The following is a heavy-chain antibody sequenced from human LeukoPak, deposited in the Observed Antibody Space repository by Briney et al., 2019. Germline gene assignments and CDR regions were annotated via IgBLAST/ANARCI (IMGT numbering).Heavy chain of an antibody. D-gene: IGHD6-19*01. V-gene: IGHV4-39*07. CDR2: IYYSGNT. J-gene: IGHJ4*02. Sequence: KPSETLSLTCTVSGGSISSSSYYWGWIRQPPGKGLEWIGSIYYSGNTYYNPSLKSRVTISVDTSKNQFSLKLSSVTAADTALYYCARGPGIAVAGTFARYYFDYWGQGTLVTVSS. CDR1: GGSISSSSYY. CDR3: ARGPGIAVAGTFARYYFDY.